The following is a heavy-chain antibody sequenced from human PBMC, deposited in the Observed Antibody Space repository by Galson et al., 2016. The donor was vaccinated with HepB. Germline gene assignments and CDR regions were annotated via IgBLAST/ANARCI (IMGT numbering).Heavy chain of an antibody. Sequence: SLRLSCAVSGFTLTASAMNWVRQAPGKGLEWIAYIGATNGAIFYADAVKGRFTISKDNAKDSLFLQMNNLGDDYTAVYYCARESGASWSLIDYWGQGTLVTVSS. CDR1: GFTLTASA. V-gene: IGHV3-48*02. D-gene: IGHD2-8*02. CDR2: IGATNGAI. CDR3: ARESGASWSLIDY. J-gene: IGHJ4*02.